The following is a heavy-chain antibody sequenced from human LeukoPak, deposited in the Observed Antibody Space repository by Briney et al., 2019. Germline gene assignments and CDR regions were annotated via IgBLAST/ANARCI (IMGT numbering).Heavy chain of an antibody. D-gene: IGHD2-15*01. J-gene: IGHJ4*02. CDR2: INPNSGGT. V-gene: IGHV1-2*02. CDR1: GYTFTGYY. Sequence: GASVKVSCKASGYTFTGYYMHWVRQAPGQGLEWMGWINPNSGGTNYAQKFQGRVTMTRDTSISTVYMELSSLKSDDTAVYYCARGRGSCSGGSCYHDFWGQGTLVTVSS. CDR3: ARGRGSCSGGSCYHDF.